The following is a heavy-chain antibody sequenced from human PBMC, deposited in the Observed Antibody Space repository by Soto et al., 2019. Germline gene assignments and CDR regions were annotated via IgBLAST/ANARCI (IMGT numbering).Heavy chain of an antibody. J-gene: IGHJ4*02. Sequence: SETLSLTCTVSGGSIRDFYWSWIRQPPGKGLEWIGYIYYSGSTNYNPSLKSRVTISVDTSKNQFSLNLRSMSPADTAVYYCARVGGLAARTFDYWGPETLVTVSS. CDR2: IYYSGST. CDR1: GGSIRDFY. CDR3: ARVGGLAARTFDY. D-gene: IGHD6-6*01. V-gene: IGHV4-59*01.